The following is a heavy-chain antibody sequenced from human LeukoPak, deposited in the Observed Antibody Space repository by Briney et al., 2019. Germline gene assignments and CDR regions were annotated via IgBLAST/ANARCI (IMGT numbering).Heavy chain of an antibody. CDR2: IYTSGST. CDR1: GDSITAYY. D-gene: IGHD1-7*01. V-gene: IGHV4-4*07. J-gene: IGHJ6*03. Sequence: PSETLSLTCTVSGDSITAYYWSWIRQAAGKGLEWIGRIYTSGSTDYNPSLKSRVTMSLDMSKNQFSLRLRSVTAADTAVYYCASWNYADYYYYMDVWGEGTTVTVSS. CDR3: ASWNYADYYYYMDV.